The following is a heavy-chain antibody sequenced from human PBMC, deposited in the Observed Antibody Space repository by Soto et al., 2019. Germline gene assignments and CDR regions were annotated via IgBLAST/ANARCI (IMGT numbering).Heavy chain of an antibody. D-gene: IGHD3-10*01. CDR2: IYHSGST. V-gene: IGHV4-4*02. CDR3: ARDYMVRGVMRWCDP. CDR1: GGSISSSNW. Sequence: QVQLQESGPGLVKPSGTLSLTCAVSGGSISSSNWWSWVRQPPGKGLEWIGEIYHSGSTNYNPSLKSRVTISVDKAKNRFSPKLSSATAADAAVYYCARDYMVRGVMRWCDPWGQRTLVTVSS. J-gene: IGHJ5*02.